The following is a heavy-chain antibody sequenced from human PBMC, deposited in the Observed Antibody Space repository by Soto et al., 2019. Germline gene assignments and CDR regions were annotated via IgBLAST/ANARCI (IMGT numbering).Heavy chain of an antibody. J-gene: IGHJ5*02. V-gene: IGHV3-23*01. D-gene: IGHD6-13*01. CDR3: AKEIAASATLWLDP. CDR1: GFTINYYA. CDR2: ITSTGDT. Sequence: GGSLRLSCAASGFTINYYAINWVRQAPGKGLEWVSAITSTGDTYYVDSVKGRFTISRDNSKNTLYLQMNSLRAEDTAVYYCAKEIAASATLWLDPWGQGTLVTVSS.